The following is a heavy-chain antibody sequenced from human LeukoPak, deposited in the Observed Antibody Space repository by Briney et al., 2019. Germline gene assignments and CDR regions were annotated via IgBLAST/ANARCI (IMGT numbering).Heavy chain of an antibody. CDR1: GFTFSGYA. Sequence: PGGSLRLSCPASGFTFSGYAMSWVRQAPGKGLEGVSAISGSGGSTYYADSVKGRFTISRDNSKNTLYLQMNSLRAEDTAVYYCAKDQRTLSGLIDWGQGTLVTVSS. J-gene: IGHJ4*02. CDR3: AKDQRTLSGLID. D-gene: IGHD2-15*01. CDR2: ISGSGGST. V-gene: IGHV3-23*01.